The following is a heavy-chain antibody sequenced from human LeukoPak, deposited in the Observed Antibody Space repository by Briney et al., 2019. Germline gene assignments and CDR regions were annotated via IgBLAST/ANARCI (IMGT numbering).Heavy chain of an antibody. CDR3: AAWGYGSGSYHYFDY. J-gene: IGHJ4*02. CDR2: IDPNGGST. V-gene: IGHV1-46*01. CDR1: GYTFTRYY. Sequence: GASVKVSFRASGYTFTRYYMHWVRQAPGQGLEWMGIIDPNGGSTGYAQKFQGRLTMTRDTSISTAYMELSRLRSDDTAVYYCAAWGYGSGSYHYFDYWGQGTLVTVSS. D-gene: IGHD3-10*01.